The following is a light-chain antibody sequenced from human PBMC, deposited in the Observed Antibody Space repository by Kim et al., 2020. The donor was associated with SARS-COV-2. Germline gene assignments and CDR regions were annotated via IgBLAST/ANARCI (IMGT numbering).Light chain of an antibody. Sequence: GRRITISGYGRSSHIGNNYVYSYQQLPGTAPTLVIYRNIQRPSGVPDRFSGSKSGTSASLAISGLRSEDGADYYCAAWDDRLRGVVFGGGTKVTVL. CDR2: RNI. J-gene: IGLJ3*02. CDR3: AAWDDRLRGVV. V-gene: IGLV1-47*01. CDR1: SSHIGNNY.